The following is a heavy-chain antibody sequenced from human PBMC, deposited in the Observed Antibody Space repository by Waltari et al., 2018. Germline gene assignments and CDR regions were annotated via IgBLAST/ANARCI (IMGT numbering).Heavy chain of an antibody. CDR1: GGSSSSRSYD. D-gene: IGHD2-2*02. CDR3: ARHCSSSSCYRD. Sequence: QLQLQEWGPGLARASETLSFGATVSGGSSSSRSYDRGWPRQPPGKWLEWIGSIYCSDSTYYNPSLNSRVTISLDTSKNQFSLKLSSVTAAVTSVYYCARHCSSSSCYRDWGQGTLVTVSS. CDR2: IYCSDST. V-gene: IGHV4-39*01. J-gene: IGHJ4*02.